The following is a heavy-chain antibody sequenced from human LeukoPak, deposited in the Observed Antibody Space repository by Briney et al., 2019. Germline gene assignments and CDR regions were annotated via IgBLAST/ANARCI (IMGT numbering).Heavy chain of an antibody. J-gene: IGHJ4*02. CDR2: ISWNSGSI. Sequence: PGGSLRLSCAASGFTFSNYWMSWVRQAPGKGLEWVSGISWNSGSIGYADSVKGRFTISRDNAKNSLYLQMNSLRADDTALYYCAKRGSSWNFDYWGQGTLVTVSS. V-gene: IGHV3-9*01. CDR3: AKRGSSWNFDY. D-gene: IGHD6-13*01. CDR1: GFTFSNYW.